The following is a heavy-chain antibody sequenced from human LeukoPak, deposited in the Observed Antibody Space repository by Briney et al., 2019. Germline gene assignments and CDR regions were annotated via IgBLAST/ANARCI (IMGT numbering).Heavy chain of an antibody. CDR2: IYYSGST. Sequence: PSDTVPHLCTVSGGSISSSMYFWGWIRQPPGKGLEWIGTIYYSGSTYYNPSLKSRVTISVDTSKIQFLLKLSSMTAADTAVYYCARHSPLTIFGRATNPAWFDYWGQGTLVTVSS. CDR3: ARHSPLTIFGRATNPAWFDY. D-gene: IGHD3-3*01. CDR1: GGSISSSMYF. J-gene: IGHJ5*01. V-gene: IGHV4-39*01.